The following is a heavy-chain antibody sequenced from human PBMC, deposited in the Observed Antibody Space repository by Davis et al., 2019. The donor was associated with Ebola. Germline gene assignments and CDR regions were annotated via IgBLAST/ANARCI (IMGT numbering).Heavy chain of an antibody. J-gene: IGHJ3*02. D-gene: IGHD2-15*01. CDR3: AAGGVGGGFDI. CDR1: GYTFTSYY. Sequence: ASVKVSCKASGYTFTSYYMHWLRQAPGQGLEWMGIINPSGGSTSYAQKFQDRVTMTEDTSTDTAYMELSSLRSEDTAVYYCAAGGVGGGFDIWGQGTMVTVSS. CDR2: INPSGGST. V-gene: IGHV1-46*01.